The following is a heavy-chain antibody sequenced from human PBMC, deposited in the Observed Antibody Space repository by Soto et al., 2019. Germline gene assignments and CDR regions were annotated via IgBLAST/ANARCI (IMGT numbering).Heavy chain of an antibody. Sequence: QVQLVQSGAEVKKPGSSVKVSCKASGGTFSSYAISWVRQAPGQGLEWMGGIIPIFGTANYAQKFQGRVTITADESTSTDYMELSSLRSEDTAVYYCAREGNSDCSGGSCYSGYFDYWGQGTLVTVSS. CDR2: IIPIFGTA. CDR3: AREGNSDCSGGSCYSGYFDY. D-gene: IGHD2-15*01. CDR1: GGTFSSYA. J-gene: IGHJ4*02. V-gene: IGHV1-69*01.